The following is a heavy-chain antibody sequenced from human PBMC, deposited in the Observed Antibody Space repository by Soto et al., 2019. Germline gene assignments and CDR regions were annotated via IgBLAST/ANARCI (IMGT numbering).Heavy chain of an antibody. J-gene: IGHJ4*02. CDR2: ISAYNGNT. V-gene: IGHV1-18*01. D-gene: IGHD3-22*01. CDR3: ARVGVPYDSSGYYLH. Sequence: EASVKVSCKASGGTFSSYGISWVRQAPGQGLEWMGWISAYNGNTNYAQKLQGRVTMTTDTSTSTAYMELRSLRSDDTAVYYCARVGVPYDSSGYYLHWGQGTLVTVSS. CDR1: GGTFSSYG.